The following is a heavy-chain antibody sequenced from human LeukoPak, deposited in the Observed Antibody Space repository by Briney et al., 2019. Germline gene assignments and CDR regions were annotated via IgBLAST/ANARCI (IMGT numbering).Heavy chain of an antibody. V-gene: IGHV3-30*02. CDR3: AKDRYYDILTGYIDY. CDR1: GFTFSSYG. D-gene: IGHD3-9*01. CDR2: IRYDGSNK. Sequence: GGSLRLSCAASGFTFSSYGMHWVRQAPGKRLEWAAFIRYDGSNKYYADSVKGRFTISRDNSKNTLYLQMNSLRAEDTAVYYCAKDRYYDILTGYIDYWGQGTLVTVSS. J-gene: IGHJ4*02.